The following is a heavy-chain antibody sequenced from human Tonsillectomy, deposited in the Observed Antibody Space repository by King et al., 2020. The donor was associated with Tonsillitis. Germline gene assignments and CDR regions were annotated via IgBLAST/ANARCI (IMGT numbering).Heavy chain of an antibody. D-gene: IGHD3-9*01. V-gene: IGHV1-69*01. CDR1: GGTFYTYS. Sequence: QLVQSGAEVKKPGSSVKVSCKASGGTFYTYSISWVRQAPGQGLEWMGGIIPMLGTAKFAQKFQGRVTITADESTSTAYMELSSLRSEDTAVYYCARDSNILTGYLAYWGQGTLVTVSS. CDR2: IIPMLGTA. J-gene: IGHJ4*02. CDR3: ARDSNILTGYLAY.